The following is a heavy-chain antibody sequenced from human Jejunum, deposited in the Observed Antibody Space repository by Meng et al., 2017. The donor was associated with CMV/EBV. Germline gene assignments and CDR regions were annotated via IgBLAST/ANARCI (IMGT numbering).Heavy chain of an antibody. CDR2: ISSNGGST. J-gene: IGHJ4*02. V-gene: IGHV3-64*02. Sequence: TFSSYAMHWGRQAPGKGLEYVSAISSNGGSTYYEDSVKGRFTTSRDNSKNTLHLQMDSLRAEDMAVYYCAARYCSSGSCYGYFDYWGQGTLVTVSS. CDR1: TFSSYA. D-gene: IGHD2-15*01. CDR3: AARYCSSGSCYGYFDY.